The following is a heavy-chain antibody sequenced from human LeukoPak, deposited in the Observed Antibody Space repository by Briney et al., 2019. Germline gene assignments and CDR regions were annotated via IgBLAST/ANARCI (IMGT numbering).Heavy chain of an antibody. V-gene: IGHV1-2*02. CDR2: INPNNGGT. Sequence: GASVKVSCKASGYTFTYYYLHWVRQAPGQGLEWMGWINPNNGGTNYAQKFQGRVTMTGDTSISTAYMELTRLRSDDTAVYYCARVGATDYWGQGTWSPSPQ. CDR3: ARVGATDY. D-gene: IGHD1-26*01. CDR1: GYTFTYYY. J-gene: IGHJ4*02.